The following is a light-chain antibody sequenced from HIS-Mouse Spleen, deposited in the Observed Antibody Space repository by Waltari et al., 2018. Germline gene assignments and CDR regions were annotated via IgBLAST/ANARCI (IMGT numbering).Light chain of an antibody. CDR2: DVS. V-gene: IGLV2-14*03. J-gene: IGLJ3*02. Sequence: QSALTQPASVSGSPGQSITISCTGTSSDVGGYNYVSWYQQHPGKAPKLMIDDVSNRPSGVAKRVAGSKSGNTADLTIAGLQAEDEADYYCSSYTSSSTRVFGGGTKLTVL. CDR1: SSDVGGYNY. CDR3: SSYTSSSTRV.